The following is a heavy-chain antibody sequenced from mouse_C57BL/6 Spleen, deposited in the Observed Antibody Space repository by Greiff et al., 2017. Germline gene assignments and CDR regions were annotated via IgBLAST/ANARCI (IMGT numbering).Heavy chain of an antibody. V-gene: IGHV1-72*01. CDR3: AREGYEYDGGYAMDY. Sequence: QVQLQQPGAELVKPGASVKLSCKASGYTFTSYWMHWVKQRPGRGLEWIGRIDPNSGGTKYNEKFKSKATLTVDKPSSTAYMQRSSLTAEASAVYYCAREGYEYDGGYAMDYWGQGTSVTVSS. D-gene: IGHD2-4*01. J-gene: IGHJ4*01. CDR1: GYTFTSYW. CDR2: IDPNSGGT.